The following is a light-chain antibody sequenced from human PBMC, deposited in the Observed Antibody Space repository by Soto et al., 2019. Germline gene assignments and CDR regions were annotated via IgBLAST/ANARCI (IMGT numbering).Light chain of an antibody. CDR2: EVS. J-gene: IGLJ1*01. CDR1: SSDVGSYNL. V-gene: IGLV2-23*02. CDR3: CSYAGSSTFPYV. Sequence: QSVLTQPASVSGSPGHSITISCTGTSSDVGSYNLVSWYQHHPGKAPKLMIYEVSKRPSGVSNRFSGSKSGNTASLTIAGLQAEYEADYYCCSYAGSSTFPYVFGTGTKLTVL.